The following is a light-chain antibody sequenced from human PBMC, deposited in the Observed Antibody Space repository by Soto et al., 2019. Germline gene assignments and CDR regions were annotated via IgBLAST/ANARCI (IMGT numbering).Light chain of an antibody. CDR1: SSDVGAYNY. J-gene: IGLJ2*01. Sequence: QSALTQPASVSGSPGQSITISCTGTSSDVGAYNYVSWYQHHPGKAPKLMIYDVANRPSGVSNRLSGSKSGNTASLTISGLQAEDEADYYCSSYTIRSTVVFGGGTKLTVL. V-gene: IGLV2-14*03. CDR3: SSYTIRSTVV. CDR2: DVA.